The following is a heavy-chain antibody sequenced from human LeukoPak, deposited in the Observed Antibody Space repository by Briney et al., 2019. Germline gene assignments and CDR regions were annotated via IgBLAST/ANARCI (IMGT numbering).Heavy chain of an antibody. Sequence: GASVKVSCKASGGTFSSYAISWVRQDPGQGLEWMGGIIPIFGTANYAQKFQGRVTITADESTSTAYMELSSLRSEDTAVYYCARGYCSGGSCYFGGLVDWGQGTLVTVSS. V-gene: IGHV1-69*01. CDR1: GGTFSSYA. CDR3: ARGYCSGGSCYFGGLVD. D-gene: IGHD2-15*01. CDR2: IIPIFGTA. J-gene: IGHJ4*02.